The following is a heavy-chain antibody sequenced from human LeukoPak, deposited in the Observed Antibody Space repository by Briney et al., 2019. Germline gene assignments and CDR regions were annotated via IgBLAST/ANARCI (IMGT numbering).Heavy chain of an antibody. CDR3: AKDNGAKDGDYDDYYYGMDV. CDR2: FIGDGGST. J-gene: IGHJ6*02. Sequence: GGSLRLSCAASGFTFDDYPMHWVRQAPGKGLEGVSLFIGDGGSTYYADSVKGRFTISRDNSKNSLYLQMNSLRAEDTALYYCAKDNGAKDGDYDDYYYGMDVWGQGTTVTVSS. CDR1: GFTFDDYP. V-gene: IGHV3-43D*03. D-gene: IGHD4-17*01.